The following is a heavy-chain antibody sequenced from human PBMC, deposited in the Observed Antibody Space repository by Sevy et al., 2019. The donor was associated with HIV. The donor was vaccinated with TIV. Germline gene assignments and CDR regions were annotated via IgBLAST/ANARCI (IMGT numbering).Heavy chain of an antibody. V-gene: IGHV1-2*02. J-gene: IGHJ4*02. Sequence: ASVKVSCKASGYTFSGYDMHWVRQAPGQGLEWMGWINPNSGGTSYAQKFQGRVTMTRDTSISTAYMELSRLRSDDTAVYYCARAGSIAAAGTMGYWGQGTLVTVSS. CDR2: INPNSGGT. CDR1: GYTFSGYD. D-gene: IGHD6-13*01. CDR3: ARAGSIAAAGTMGY.